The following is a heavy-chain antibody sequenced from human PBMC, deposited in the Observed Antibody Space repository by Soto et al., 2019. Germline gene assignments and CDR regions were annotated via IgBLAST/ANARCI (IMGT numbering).Heavy chain of an antibody. CDR3: ARDRSSSSLDY. Sequence: ASVKVSCKASGGTFSSYAISWVRQAPGQGLEWMGWISAYNGNTNYAQKLQGRVTMTTDTSTSTAYMELRSLRSDDTAVYYCARDRSSSSLDYWGQGTLVTVSS. V-gene: IGHV1-18*01. CDR2: ISAYNGNT. CDR1: GGTFSSYA. D-gene: IGHD6-13*01. J-gene: IGHJ4*02.